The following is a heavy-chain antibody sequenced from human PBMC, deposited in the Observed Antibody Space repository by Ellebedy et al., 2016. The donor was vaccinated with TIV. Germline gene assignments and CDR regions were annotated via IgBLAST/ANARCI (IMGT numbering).Heavy chain of an antibody. Sequence: SETLSLTXAVYGGSFSAYYWSWIRQPPGKGLEWIGEINHSGSTNANPSLKSRVTISVDTSKNQFSLKLNSVIAADTAVYYCARAIIAPRPYYFDSWGQGALVTVSS. V-gene: IGHV4-34*01. CDR3: ARAIIAPRPYYFDS. D-gene: IGHD6-6*01. CDR1: GGSFSAYY. J-gene: IGHJ4*02. CDR2: INHSGST.